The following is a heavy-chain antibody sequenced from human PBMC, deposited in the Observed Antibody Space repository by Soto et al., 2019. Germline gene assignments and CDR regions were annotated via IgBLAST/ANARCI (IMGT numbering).Heavy chain of an antibody. CDR1: GFTFSSYW. V-gene: IGHV3-7*01. J-gene: IGHJ4*02. CDR3: ARDLRYYYGSGSYYKVSDY. Sequence: GGSLRLSCAASGFTFSSYWMTWVRQAPGKGLEWVANIKQDGSEKYYVDSVKGRFTISRDNAKNSLYLQMNSLRAEDTAVYYCARDLRYYYGSGSYYKVSDYWGQGTLVTVSS. D-gene: IGHD3-10*01. CDR2: IKQDGSEK.